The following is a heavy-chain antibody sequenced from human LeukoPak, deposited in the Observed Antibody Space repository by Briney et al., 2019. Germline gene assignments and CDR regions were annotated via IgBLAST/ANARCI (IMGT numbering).Heavy chain of an antibody. Sequence: GGSLRLSCAASGFTFVNYGLNWVRQAPGKGLEWVSSINSRGTYIYYSDSVKGRFTISRDNAQDSLSLQMNSLRAGDTAIYYCARSVGWGNPLFDFWGQGTLVTVSS. CDR2: INSRGTYI. CDR3: ARSVGWGNPLFDF. V-gene: IGHV3-21*01. CDR1: GFTFVNYG. D-gene: IGHD2-8*02. J-gene: IGHJ5*01.